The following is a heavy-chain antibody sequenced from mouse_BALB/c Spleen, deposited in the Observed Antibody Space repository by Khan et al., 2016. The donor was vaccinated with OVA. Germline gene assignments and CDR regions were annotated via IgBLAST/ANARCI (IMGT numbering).Heavy chain of an antibody. CDR3: ARPAYDGYYDY. J-gene: IGHJ2*01. D-gene: IGHD2-3*01. Sequence: QVQLQQSGSELVRPGVSVKISCKGSGYTFTDYAMHWVKQSHAKSLEWIGLISTYSGNTNYNQKFKGKATMTVDKSSSTAYMELARLTSEDSAIYYCARPAYDGYYDYWGQGTTLTVSS. V-gene: IGHV1S137*01. CDR2: ISTYSGNT. CDR1: GYTFTDYA.